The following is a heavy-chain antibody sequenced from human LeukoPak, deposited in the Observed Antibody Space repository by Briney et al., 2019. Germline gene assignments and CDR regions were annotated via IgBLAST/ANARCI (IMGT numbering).Heavy chain of an antibody. V-gene: IGHV5-51*01. CDR2: IYPGDSDT. CDR3: ARQLRGIDY. Sequence: RGESLKISCKGSGYSFTNYWIGWVRQMPGKGLEWMGIIYPGDSDTRYSPSFQGQVTVSADKSISTTYLQWSSLKASDTATYYCARQLRGIDYWGQGTLVTVSS. D-gene: IGHD6-25*01. CDR1: GYSFTNYW. J-gene: IGHJ4*02.